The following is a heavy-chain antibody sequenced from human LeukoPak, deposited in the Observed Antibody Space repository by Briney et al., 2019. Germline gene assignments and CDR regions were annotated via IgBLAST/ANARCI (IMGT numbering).Heavy chain of an antibody. CDR3: ARDTAVYAIGGRMDYYYYMDV. CDR2: IYYSGST. Sequence: PSETLSLTCTLSVGSISSGDYYWSWIRQPPGKGLEWIGYIYYSGSTYYNPSLKSRVTISVDTSKNQFSLKLSSVTAADTAVYYCARDTAVYAIGGRMDYYYYMDVWGKGTTVTVSS. CDR1: VGSISSGDYY. V-gene: IGHV4-30-4*08. J-gene: IGHJ6*03. D-gene: IGHD2-8*01.